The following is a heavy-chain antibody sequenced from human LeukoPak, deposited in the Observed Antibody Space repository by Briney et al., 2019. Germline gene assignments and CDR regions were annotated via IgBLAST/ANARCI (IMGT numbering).Heavy chain of an antibody. CDR2: ISGSGGST. CDR1: GFTFSSYA. J-gene: IGHJ4*02. D-gene: IGHD5-24*01. V-gene: IGHV3-23*01. CDR3: AKEGRSLQTY. Sequence: GGSLRLSCAASGFTFSSYAMSWVRQAPGKGLEWVSAISGSGGSTYYADSVKGRFTISRDNAKNSLYLQMNSLRVEDTAVYYCAKEGRSLQTYWGQGTLVTVSS.